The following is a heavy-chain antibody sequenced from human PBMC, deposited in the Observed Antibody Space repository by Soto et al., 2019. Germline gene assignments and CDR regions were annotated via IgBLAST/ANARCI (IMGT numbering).Heavy chain of an antibody. Sequence: HPGGLLRLSCVASGFTFTTYWMSWVRQAPGKGLEWVANIRQDGGAQYYVDSVKGRFTISRDNAKNSVYLQMDSLRVEDTAVYYCVRGGHGSGSYLGSSWGQGILVTVSS. V-gene: IGHV3-7*03. J-gene: IGHJ5*02. D-gene: IGHD3-10*01. CDR2: IRQDGGAQ. CDR3: VRGGHGSGSYLGSS. CDR1: GFTFTTYW.